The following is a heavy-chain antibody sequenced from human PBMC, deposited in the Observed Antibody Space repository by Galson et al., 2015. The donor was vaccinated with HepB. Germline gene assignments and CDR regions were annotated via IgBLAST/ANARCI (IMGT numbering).Heavy chain of an antibody. D-gene: IGHD3-10*01. CDR3: ARGTRYGSGTPRFDP. CDR1: GFTFSSYA. Sequence: SLRLSCAASGFTFSSYAMHWVRQAPGKGLEWVAVISYDGSNKYYADSVKGRFTISRDNSKNTLYLQMNSLRAEDTAVYYCARGTRYGSGTPRFDPWGQGTLVTVSS. V-gene: IGHV3-30-3*01. J-gene: IGHJ5*02. CDR2: ISYDGSNK.